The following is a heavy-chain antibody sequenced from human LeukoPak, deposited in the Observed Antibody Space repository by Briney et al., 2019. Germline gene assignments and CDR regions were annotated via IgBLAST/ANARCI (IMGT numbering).Heavy chain of an antibody. CDR2: IYHSGST. J-gene: IGHJ6*03. D-gene: IGHD2-15*01. CDR3: ARGREDIVVVVAATFPWYMDV. CDR1: GGSISSSNW. Sequence: SGTLSLTCAVSGGSISSSNWWSWIRQPPGKGLEWIGEIYHSGSTNYNPSLKSRVTISVDTSKNQFSLKLSSVTAADTAVYYCARGREDIVVVVAATFPWYMDVWGKGTTVTVSS. V-gene: IGHV4-4*02.